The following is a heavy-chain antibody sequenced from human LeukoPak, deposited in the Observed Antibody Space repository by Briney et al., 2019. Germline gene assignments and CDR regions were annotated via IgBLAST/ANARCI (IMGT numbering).Heavy chain of an antibody. Sequence: KPSETLSLTCTVSGGSISSSSYYWGWIRQPSGKGLEWIGSIYYSGSTYYNPSLKSRVTISVDTSKNQFSLKLSSVTAADTAVYCCARKVWQGELLQPTLNWFDPRSQGTLVTVSS. D-gene: IGHD1-26*01. CDR2: IYYSGST. J-gene: IGHJ5*02. CDR3: ARKVWQGELLQPTLNWFDP. V-gene: IGHV4-39*01. CDR1: GGSISSSSYY.